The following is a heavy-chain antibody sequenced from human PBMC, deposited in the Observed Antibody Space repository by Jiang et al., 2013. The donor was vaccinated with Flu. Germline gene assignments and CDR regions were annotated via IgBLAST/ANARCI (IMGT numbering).Heavy chain of an antibody. Sequence: EVKKPGESLKISCKASGYSFTTYWIGWVRQMPGKGPEWMGITHPGHSDTQYSPSCQGQVTISADDSITTAYLQWSSLKASDTAIYYCAATPHTSTGYPYYWGRGTLVTVSS. CDR3: AATPHTSTGYPYY. CDR1: GYSFTTYW. D-gene: IGHD2-2*01. J-gene: IGHJ4*02. CDR2: THPGHSDT. V-gene: IGHV5-51*01.